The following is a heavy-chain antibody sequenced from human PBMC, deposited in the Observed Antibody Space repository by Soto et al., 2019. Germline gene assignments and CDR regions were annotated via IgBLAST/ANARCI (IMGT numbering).Heavy chain of an antibody. CDR2: ISGSGATT. CDR1: GFTFSSSA. CDR3: IESSDWSRAFDY. Sequence: LRLSCAASGFTFSSSAMSWVRQAPGKGLEWVAGISGSGATTYYADSVKGRFTISRDKSKSTLFLQMNSLRAEDTAIYYCIESSDWSRAFDYWGQGALVTVSS. V-gene: IGHV3-23*01. J-gene: IGHJ4*02. D-gene: IGHD6-19*01.